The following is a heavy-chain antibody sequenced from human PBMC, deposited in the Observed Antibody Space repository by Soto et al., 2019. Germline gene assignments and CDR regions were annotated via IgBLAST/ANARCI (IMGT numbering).Heavy chain of an antibody. Sequence: QVHLLLQSGAEVKKPGSSVKVSCKASGGTPSNSAISWVRQAPGQGLEWMGGIIPVFGLVKYAQNFQGRVTITADESTNPAYMELSSLRPEHTAVYYCAGGRIVVVGSRAYYGMDVWGQGTTVTVSS. J-gene: IGHJ6*02. CDR3: AGGRIVVVGSRAYYGMDV. V-gene: IGHV1-69*01. D-gene: IGHD3-22*01. CDR1: GGTPSNSA. CDR2: IIPVFGLV.